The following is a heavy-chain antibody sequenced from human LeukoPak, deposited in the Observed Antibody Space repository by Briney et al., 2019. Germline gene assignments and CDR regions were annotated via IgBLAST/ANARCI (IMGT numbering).Heavy chain of an antibody. CDR2: INPNSGGT. CDR3: ARGYGSGSYSHGLGY. CDR1: GYTFTGYY. J-gene: IGHJ4*02. D-gene: IGHD3-10*01. Sequence: ASVKVSCKASGYTFTGYYMHWVRQAPGQGLEWMGWINPNSGGTNYAQKFQGWVTMTRDTSISTAYMELSRLRSDDTAVYYCARGYGSGSYSHGLGYWGQGALVTVSS. V-gene: IGHV1-2*04.